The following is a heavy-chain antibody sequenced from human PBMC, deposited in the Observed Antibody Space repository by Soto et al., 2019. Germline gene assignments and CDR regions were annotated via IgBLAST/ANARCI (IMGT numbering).Heavy chain of an antibody. CDR1: GYTFTSYA. J-gene: IGHJ3*02. CDR3: EREKIVVADDASDI. V-gene: IGHV1-18*01. Sequence: ASVKVSCKASGYTFTSYAMHWVRQAPGQGLEWKGRISAYNYNTNYAQKLQGRVTMTTDTSTSTAYMELRSLRSEDTAVYYCEREKIVVADDASDIWGQGTMVNVS. D-gene: IGHD3-22*01. CDR2: ISAYNYNT.